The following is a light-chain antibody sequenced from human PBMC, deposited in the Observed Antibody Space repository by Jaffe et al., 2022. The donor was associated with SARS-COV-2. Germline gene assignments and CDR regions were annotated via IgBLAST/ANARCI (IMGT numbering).Light chain of an antibody. J-gene: IGLJ3*02. V-gene: IGLV1-51*01. CDR1: SSNIGNNY. Sequence: QSVLTQPPSVSAAPGQKVTISCSGSSSNIGNNYVSWYQQLPGTAPKLLIYDNNKRPSGIPDRFSGSKSGTSATLGITGLQTGDEAEYYCATWDSSLSGWVFGGGTKLTVL. CDR3: ATWDSSLSGWV. CDR2: DNN.